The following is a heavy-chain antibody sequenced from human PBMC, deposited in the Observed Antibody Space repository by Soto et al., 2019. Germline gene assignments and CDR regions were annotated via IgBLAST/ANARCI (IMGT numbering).Heavy chain of an antibody. J-gene: IGHJ5*02. D-gene: IGHD3-3*01. CDR3: ARLDRFLEYFNP. CDR1: GGSISISSYY. V-gene: IGHV4-39*01. Sequence: QLQLQESGPGLVKPSETLSLTCSVSGGSISISSYYWGWVRQPPGKGLEWIASMYYSGGTYYNPSLKSRATISVDKSKNQFSLKLTSATAADTAVYYCARLDRFLEYFNPWGQGTLVTGSS. CDR2: MYYSGGT.